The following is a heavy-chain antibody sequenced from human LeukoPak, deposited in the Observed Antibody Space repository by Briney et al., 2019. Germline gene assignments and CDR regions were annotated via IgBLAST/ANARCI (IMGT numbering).Heavy chain of an antibody. V-gene: IGHV3-74*01. CDR3: AREQITMVRGVPDAFDI. CDR2: INSDGSST. D-gene: IGHD3-10*01. J-gene: IGHJ3*02. CDR1: GFTFSSYW. Sequence: GGSLRLSCAASGFTFSSYWMHWVRQAPGKGLVWVSRINSDGSSTSYADSVKGRFTISRDNAKNTLYLQMNSLRAEDTAVYYCAREQITMVRGVPDAFDIWGQGTMVTVSS.